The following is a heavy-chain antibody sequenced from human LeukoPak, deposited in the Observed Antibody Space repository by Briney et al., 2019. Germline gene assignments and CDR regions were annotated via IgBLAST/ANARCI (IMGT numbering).Heavy chain of an antibody. D-gene: IGHD3-10*02. CDR3: AELGITMIGGV. J-gene: IGHJ6*04. CDR1: GFTFSSYG. CDR2: IRGTGTST. Sequence: PGGTLRLSCAGSGFTFSSYGMSWVRQAPGKGLEWVSGIRGTGTSTYYADSVKGRFTISRDNSKNTVYLQMNSLRAEDTAVYYCAELGITMIGGVWGKGTTVTISS. V-gene: IGHV3-23*01.